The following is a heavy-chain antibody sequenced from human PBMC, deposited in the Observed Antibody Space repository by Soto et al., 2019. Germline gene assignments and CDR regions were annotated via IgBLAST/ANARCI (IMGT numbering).Heavy chain of an antibody. J-gene: IGHJ4*02. CDR2: ISYDGSDK. D-gene: IGHD3-16*02. V-gene: IGHV3-30*18. Sequence: QVQLVESGGGVVQPGRSLRLSCAASGFTFSSYAMHWVRQAPGKGLEWVAVISYDGSDKYYADSVKVRFTISRDNSKNTLNLQMNSLRADDTAVYYCAKALGELSPESYDYWGQGTLITVSS. CDR1: GFTFSSYA. CDR3: AKALGELSPESYDY.